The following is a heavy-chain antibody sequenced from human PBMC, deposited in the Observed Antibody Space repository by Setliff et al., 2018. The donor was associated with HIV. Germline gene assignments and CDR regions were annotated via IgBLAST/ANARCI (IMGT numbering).Heavy chain of an antibody. CDR1: GDSVNDRSYF. J-gene: IGHJ4*02. Sequence: PSETLSLTCTVSGDSVNDRSYFWGWIRQPPGKGLEWIGSIYYSGSTNYNPSLKSRVTISVDTSKNQFSLKLSSVTAADTAVYYCARGYRVTTATYYFDYWGQGTLVTVSS. CDR2: IYYSGST. CDR3: ARGYRVTTATYYFDY. V-gene: IGHV4-39*07. D-gene: IGHD4-4*01.